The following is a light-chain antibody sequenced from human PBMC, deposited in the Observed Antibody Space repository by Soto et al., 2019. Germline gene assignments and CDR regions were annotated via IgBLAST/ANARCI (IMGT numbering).Light chain of an antibody. Sequence: LTQPPSASGSPGQSVTISCTGTSSDFGGYNYVSWYQQHPGKAPKLMIYEVSKRPSGVPDRFSGSKSSNTASLTVSGLQAEDEADYYCISYAGSNLLYVFGTGTRSPS. V-gene: IGLV2-8*01. CDR3: ISYAGSNLLYV. J-gene: IGLJ1*01. CDR1: SSDFGGYNY. CDR2: EVS.